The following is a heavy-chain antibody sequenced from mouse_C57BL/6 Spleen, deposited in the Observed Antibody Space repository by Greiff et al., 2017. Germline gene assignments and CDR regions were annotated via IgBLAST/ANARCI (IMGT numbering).Heavy chain of an antibody. J-gene: IGHJ2*01. V-gene: IGHV1-82*01. CDR3: ARDKGDYFDY. CDR1: GYAFSSSW. CDR2: IYPGDGDT. Sequence: VQLVESGPELVKPGASVKISCKASGYAFSSSWMNWVKQRPGKGLEWIGRIYPGDGDTNYNGKFKGKATLTADKSSSTAYMQLSSLTSEDSAVYFCARDKGDYFDYWGQGTTLTVSS.